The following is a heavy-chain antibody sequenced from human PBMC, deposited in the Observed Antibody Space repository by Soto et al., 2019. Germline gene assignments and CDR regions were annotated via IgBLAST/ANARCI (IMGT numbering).Heavy chain of an antibody. CDR2: INSDGSTT. CDR3: ARDYISGTPNY. D-gene: IGHD6-19*01. V-gene: IGHV3-74*01. J-gene: IGHJ4*02. CDR1: GFTFSNWW. Sequence: PGGSLRLSCAASGFTFSNWWMHWVRQTPGRGLVWVSHINSDGSTTNYADSVKGRFTISRDNAKNTLYLQTNSLRVEDTGVYYCARDYISGTPNYWGQGTLVTVSS.